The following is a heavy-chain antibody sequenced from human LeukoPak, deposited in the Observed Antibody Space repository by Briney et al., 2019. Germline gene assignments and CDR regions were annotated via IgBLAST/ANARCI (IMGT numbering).Heavy chain of an antibody. CDR1: GFTFSGYG. D-gene: IGHD6-13*01. Sequence: GGSLRLSRAASGFTFSGYGMLCVRQAPGKGLDWVAVISYDGSNKYYADSVKGRFTISRDNSKKTLYLQMNSLRAEDTAVYYCAKDRGIAAAGVVAYFDYWGQGTLVTVSS. V-gene: IGHV3-30*18. CDR2: ISYDGSNK. CDR3: AKDRGIAAAGVVAYFDY. J-gene: IGHJ4*02.